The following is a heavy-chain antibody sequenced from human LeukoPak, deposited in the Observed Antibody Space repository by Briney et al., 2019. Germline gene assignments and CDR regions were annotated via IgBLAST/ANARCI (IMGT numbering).Heavy chain of an antibody. Sequence: GGSLRLSCAASGFTFSSYAMSWVRQAPGKGLEWVSAISGSGGSTYYADSVKGRFTVSRDNSKNTLYLQMNSLRAEDTAVYYCAKDFDGSGSSFDYWGQGTLVTVSS. CDR1: GFTFSSYA. V-gene: IGHV3-23*01. D-gene: IGHD3-10*01. J-gene: IGHJ4*02. CDR3: AKDFDGSGSSFDY. CDR2: ISGSGGST.